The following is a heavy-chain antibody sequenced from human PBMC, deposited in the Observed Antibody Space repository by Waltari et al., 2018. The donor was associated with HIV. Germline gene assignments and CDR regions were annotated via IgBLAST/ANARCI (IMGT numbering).Heavy chain of an antibody. CDR1: GFTFSTYG. J-gene: IGHJ4*02. V-gene: IGHV3-33*01. Sequence: QVQLVESGGGVVQPGRSLRLSCAASGFTFSTYGLHWFRQAPGKGLEWVAVIWNDGTNKYYADSVKGRFTISRDNSKKTLYLQMNSLRAEDAAVYYCARDNQAADGGLDCWGQGTLVTVSS. D-gene: IGHD6-13*01. CDR3: ARDNQAADGGLDC. CDR2: IWNDGTNK.